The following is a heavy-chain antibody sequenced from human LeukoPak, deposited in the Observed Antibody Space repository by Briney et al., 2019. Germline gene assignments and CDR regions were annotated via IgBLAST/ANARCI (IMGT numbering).Heavy chain of an antibody. CDR2: INPNSGGT. V-gene: IGHV1-2*02. J-gene: IGHJ4*02. Sequence: ASVKVSCKASGYTFTGYYMHWVRQAPGQGLEWMGWINPNSGGTNYAQKFQGRVTMTRETSISTAYMELSRLRSDDTAVYYCARVPYYDFWSGYSDYWGQGTLVTVSS. D-gene: IGHD3-3*01. CDR3: ARVPYYDFWSGYSDY. CDR1: GYTFTGYY.